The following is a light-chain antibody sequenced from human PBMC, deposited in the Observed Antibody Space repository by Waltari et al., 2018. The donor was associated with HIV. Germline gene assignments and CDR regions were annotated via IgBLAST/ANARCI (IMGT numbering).Light chain of an antibody. Sequence: QAVVTQEPSLTVSPGGTVTLTCDSSTGPVTNAHYPYWLQQRPGQAPMTLIFDTTNSHSWTPARFSGSLLGGKAALTLSGAQSEDEAEYYCLLSYNGARVFGGGTKVTVL. CDR1: TGPVTNAHY. CDR2: DTT. CDR3: LLSYNGARV. J-gene: IGLJ3*02. V-gene: IGLV7-46*01.